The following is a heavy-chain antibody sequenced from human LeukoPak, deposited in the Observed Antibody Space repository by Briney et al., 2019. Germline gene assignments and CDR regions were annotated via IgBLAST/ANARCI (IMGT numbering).Heavy chain of an antibody. Sequence: SETLSLTCGVYGGTFSSYYWSWIRQPPGKGLEWIGYIYYSGSTNYNPSLKSRVTISVDTSKNQFSLKLSSVTAADTAVYYCGLTYYYDSSGYYYVDYWGQGTLVTVSS. J-gene: IGHJ4*02. D-gene: IGHD3-22*01. CDR1: GGTFSSYY. V-gene: IGHV4-59*01. CDR3: GLTYYYDSSGYYYVDY. CDR2: IYYSGST.